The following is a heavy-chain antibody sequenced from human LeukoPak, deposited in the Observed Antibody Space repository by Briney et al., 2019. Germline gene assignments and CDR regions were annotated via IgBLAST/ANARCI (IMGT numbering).Heavy chain of an antibody. CDR2: FSGSGGGT. Sequence: GGSLRLSCAASGFTFSSYAMSWVRQAPGKGLEWVSSFSGSGGGTYYADSVKGRFTISRDNSKNTLYLQMNSLRAEDTAVYYCAKVSFRIQLSYPFDYWGQGTLVTVSS. CDR1: GFTFSSYA. D-gene: IGHD5-18*01. CDR3: AKVSFRIQLSYPFDY. J-gene: IGHJ4*02. V-gene: IGHV3-23*01.